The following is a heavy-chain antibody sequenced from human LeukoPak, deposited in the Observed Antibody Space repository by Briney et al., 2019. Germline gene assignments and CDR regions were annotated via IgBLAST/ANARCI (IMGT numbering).Heavy chain of an antibody. CDR2: IYYSGST. CDR1: GGSISSSSYY. D-gene: IGHD2-21*02. V-gene: IGHV4-39*07. Sequence: KPSETLSLTCTVSGGSISSSSYYWGWIRQPPGKGLEWIGSIYYSGSTYYNPSLKSRVTISVDTSKNQFSLKLSSVTAADTAVYYCARESPPYYSPVTTWGSEVTAHPGEYYMDVWGKGTTVTVSS. J-gene: IGHJ6*03. CDR3: ARESPPYYSPVTTWGSEVTAHPGEYYMDV.